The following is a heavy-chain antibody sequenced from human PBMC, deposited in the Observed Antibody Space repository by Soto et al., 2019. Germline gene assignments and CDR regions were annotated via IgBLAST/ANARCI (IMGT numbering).Heavy chain of an antibody. J-gene: IGHJ6*03. Sequence: GSLRLSCAASGFTFSDYYMSWIRQAPGKGLEWVSYISSSGSTIYYADSVKGRFTISRDNAKNSLYLQMNSLRAEDTAVYYCARVGGCSSTSCYVRYYYYYMDVWGKGTTVTVSS. CDR3: ARVGGCSSTSCYVRYYYYYMDV. D-gene: IGHD2-2*01. CDR2: ISSSGSTI. CDR1: GFTFSDYY. V-gene: IGHV3-11*01.